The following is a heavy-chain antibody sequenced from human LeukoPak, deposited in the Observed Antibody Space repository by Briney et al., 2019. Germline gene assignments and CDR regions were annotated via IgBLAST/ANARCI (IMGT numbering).Heavy chain of an antibody. CDR1: GYTFTSYG. CDR2: ISAYNGNT. Sequence: ASVKVSCKASGYTFTSYGISWVRQAPGQGLEWMGWISAYNGNTNYAQKLQGRVTMTTDTSTSTAYMELRSLRSDDTAVYYCARGAYCGGDCYPEGWFDPWGQGTLVTVSS. V-gene: IGHV1-18*01. CDR3: ARGAYCGGDCYPEGWFDP. D-gene: IGHD2-21*01. J-gene: IGHJ5*02.